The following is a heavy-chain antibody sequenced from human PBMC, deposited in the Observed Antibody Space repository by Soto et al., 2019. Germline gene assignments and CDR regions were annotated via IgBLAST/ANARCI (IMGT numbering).Heavy chain of an antibody. J-gene: IGHJ6*02. CDR3: ARDSIAARTYYYYGMDV. CDR2: ISSSSSYT. CDR1: GFTFSDYY. D-gene: IGHD6-6*01. V-gene: IGHV3-11*06. Sequence: PGGSLRLSCAASGFTFSDYYMSWIRQAPGKGLEWVSYISSSSSYTNYADSVKGRFTISRDNAKNSLYLQMNSLRAEDTAVYYCARDSIAARTYYYYGMDVWGQGTTVTVSS.